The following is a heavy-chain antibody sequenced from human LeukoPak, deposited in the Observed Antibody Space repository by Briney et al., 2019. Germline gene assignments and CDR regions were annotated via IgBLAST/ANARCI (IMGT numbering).Heavy chain of an antibody. CDR2: MNPNSGNT. Sequence: ASVKVSCKASGYTFTSYDINWVRQATGQGLEWMGWMNPNSGNTGYAQKFQGRVTMTRNTSISTAYMELSSLRSEDTAVYYCARGHSSGWLIDYWGQGTLVTVSS. J-gene: IGHJ4*02. D-gene: IGHD6-19*01. CDR3: ARGHSSGWLIDY. V-gene: IGHV1-8*01. CDR1: GYTFTSYD.